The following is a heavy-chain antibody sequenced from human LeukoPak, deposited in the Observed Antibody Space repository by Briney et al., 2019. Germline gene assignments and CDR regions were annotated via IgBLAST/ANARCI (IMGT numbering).Heavy chain of an antibody. Sequence: GRSLRLSCAASGFTFDDYAMHWVRHAPGKGLEWVSGISWNSGSIGYADSVKGRFTISRDNAKNSLYLQMNSLRAEDTAVYYCARDGPDLKSSSWYGGPPDYWGQGTLVTVSS. J-gene: IGHJ4*02. CDR3: ARDGPDLKSSSWYGGPPDY. CDR1: GFTFDDYA. V-gene: IGHV3-9*01. D-gene: IGHD6-13*01. CDR2: ISWNSGSI.